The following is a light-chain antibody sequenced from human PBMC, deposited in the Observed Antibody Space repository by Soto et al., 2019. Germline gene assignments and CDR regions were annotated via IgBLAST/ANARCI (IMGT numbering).Light chain of an antibody. J-gene: IGKJ1*01. CDR2: KVS. V-gene: IGKV2-30*01. CDR3: MQDTHWPPT. CDR1: QTLVDRDGNTY. Sequence: DVVVTQSPLSLPVTLGQPASISCRSTQTLVDRDGNTYLHWFHQRPGQSPRRLIYKVSNRDSGVQDRFSGSGSGTDFTLKISRVEAEDVGVYFCMQDTHWPPTFGQGTTVEI.